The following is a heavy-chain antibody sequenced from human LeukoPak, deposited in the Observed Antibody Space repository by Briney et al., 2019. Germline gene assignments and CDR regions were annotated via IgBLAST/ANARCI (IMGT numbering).Heavy chain of an antibody. CDR1: GGSISSGDYY. Sequence: KASQTLSLTCTVSGGSISSGDYYWGWVRQPPGRGLEWIVYIYYSGSTYNNPSLKSRVTISVDTSKNQFSLKLSSVTAADTAVYYCAREYDYGDYPGYWGQGTLVTVSS. D-gene: IGHD4-17*01. CDR3: AREYDYGDYPGY. CDR2: IYYSGST. V-gene: IGHV4-30-4*01. J-gene: IGHJ4*02.